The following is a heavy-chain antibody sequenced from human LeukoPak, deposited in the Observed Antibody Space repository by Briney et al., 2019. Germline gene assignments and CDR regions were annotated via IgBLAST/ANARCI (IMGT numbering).Heavy chain of an antibody. CDR1: GGTFTSYA. J-gene: IGHJ3*02. Sequence: SVKVSCKASGGTFTSYAISWVRQAPGQGLEWMGRIIPIFGTANYAQTFQGRVTITTDASTSTAYMELSSLRSEDTAVYYCARDVLGLQWDLNHDAFDIWGQGTMVTVSS. CDR2: IIPIFGTA. D-gene: IGHD1-26*01. CDR3: ARDVLGLQWDLNHDAFDI. V-gene: IGHV1-69*05.